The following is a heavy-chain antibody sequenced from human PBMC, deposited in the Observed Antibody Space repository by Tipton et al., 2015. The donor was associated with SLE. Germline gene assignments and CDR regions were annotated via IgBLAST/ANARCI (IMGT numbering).Heavy chain of an antibody. Sequence: LRLSCAVYGGSFSAYYWSWIRQPPGKGLEWIGEINHSGSTNYSPSLKSRVTISVDTSKNQFSLKLSSVTAADTAVYYCARGWYPDYWGQGTLVTVSS. J-gene: IGHJ4*02. CDR1: GGSFSAYY. V-gene: IGHV4-34*01. CDR3: ARGWYPDY. CDR2: INHSGST. D-gene: IGHD2-15*01.